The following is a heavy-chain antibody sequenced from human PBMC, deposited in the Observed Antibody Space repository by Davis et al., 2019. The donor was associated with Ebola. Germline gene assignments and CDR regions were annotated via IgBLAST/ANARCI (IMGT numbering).Heavy chain of an antibody. CDR2: IDYRGRS. D-gene: IGHD2-2*01. CDR3: ARGGSPAMFKGVDE. CDR1: GVSIIDHY. J-gene: IGHJ4*02. V-gene: IGHV4-59*11. Sequence: PSETLSLTCTVSGVSIIDHYWSCIRQSPGKGLGWICYIDYRGRSTYKPSLRSRITMSVDTSKNQFSLKLKSIPAADTAVYYCARGGSPAMFKGVDEWGQGTLVTVAS.